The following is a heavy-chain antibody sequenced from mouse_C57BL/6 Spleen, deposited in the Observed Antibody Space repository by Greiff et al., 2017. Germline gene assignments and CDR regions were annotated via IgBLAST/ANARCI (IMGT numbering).Heavy chain of an antibody. Sequence: EVKLQESGAELVKPGASVKLSCTASGFNIKDYYMHWVKQRTEQGLEWIGRIDPEDGETKYAPKFQGKATITADTSSNTAYLQLSSLTSEDTAVYYCARWYYGSSYDYAMDYWSQGTSVTVSS. J-gene: IGHJ4*01. CDR1: GFNIKDYY. CDR2: IDPEDGET. D-gene: IGHD1-1*01. CDR3: ARWYYGSSYDYAMDY. V-gene: IGHV14-2*01.